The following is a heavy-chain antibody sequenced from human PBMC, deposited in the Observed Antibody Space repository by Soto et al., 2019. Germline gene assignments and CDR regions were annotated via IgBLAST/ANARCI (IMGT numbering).Heavy chain of an antibody. J-gene: IGHJ4*02. CDR1: GFTFSTYG. Sequence: GGSLRLSCAASGFTFSTYGMHWVRQAPGKGLEWVALIWSVGINKYYADSVKGRFTISRDNSKKTLYLQMNSLRAEDTAVYYCVRVFDTYYFDLWGQGNMVTVSS. CDR3: VRVFDTYYFDL. V-gene: IGHV3-33*01. D-gene: IGHD3-9*01. CDR2: IWSVGINK.